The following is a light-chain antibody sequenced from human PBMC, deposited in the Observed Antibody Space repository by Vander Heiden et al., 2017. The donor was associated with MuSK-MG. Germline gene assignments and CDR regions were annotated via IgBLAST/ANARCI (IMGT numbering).Light chain of an antibody. Sequence: YALTQPPSVSVSPGQTATITCSGNTLGGRHVAWYQQRPGQSPVVVIYQDNKRPSGTPERFCGSNSATKATLSISGTQLLYESDDYCPEWDSRTWVFGGGTKLTVL. V-gene: IGLV3-1*01. CDR2: QDN. CDR1: TLGGRH. CDR3: PEWDSRTWV. J-gene: IGLJ2*01.